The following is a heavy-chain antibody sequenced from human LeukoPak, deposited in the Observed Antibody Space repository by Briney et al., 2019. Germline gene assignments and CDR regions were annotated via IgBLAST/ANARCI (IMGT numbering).Heavy chain of an antibody. CDR1: GGSISSYY. CDR3: ARARLNSSWYDY. Sequence: SETLSLTCTVSGGSISSYYWSWIRQPPGKGLEWIGYIYYSGGTNYNPSLKSRVTISVDTSKNQFSLKLSSVTAADTAVYYCARARLNSSWYDYWGQGTLVTVSS. V-gene: IGHV4-59*12. D-gene: IGHD6-13*01. CDR2: IYYSGGT. J-gene: IGHJ4*02.